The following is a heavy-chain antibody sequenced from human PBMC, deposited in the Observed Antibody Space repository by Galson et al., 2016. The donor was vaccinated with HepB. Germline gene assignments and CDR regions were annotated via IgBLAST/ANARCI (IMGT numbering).Heavy chain of an antibody. Sequence: SLRLSCAASGFTFSTYAMSWVRQAPGKGLEWVSGITGSGGSTYYADSVKGRFTISRDNSKNTLFLQMNSLRAEDTALYYCAKTQYSSSYGYYYYYGMDVWGQGTTVTVSS. CDR1: GFTFSTYA. CDR3: AKTQYSSSYGYYYYYGMDV. J-gene: IGHJ6*02. V-gene: IGHV3-23*01. D-gene: IGHD6-6*01. CDR2: ITGSGGST.